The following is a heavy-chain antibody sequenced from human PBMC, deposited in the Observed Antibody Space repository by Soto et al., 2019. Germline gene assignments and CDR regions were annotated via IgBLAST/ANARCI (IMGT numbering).Heavy chain of an antibody. CDR2: INHSGST. V-gene: IGHV4-34*01. Sequence: QVQLQQWGAGLLKPSETLSLTCAVYGGSFSGYYWSWIRQPPGKGLEWIGEINHSGSTNYNPSLKSRVTISVDTSKNQFSLQLSSVSAADTAVYYCARRLMIAFGGVIVFPFDYWGQGTLVTVSS. D-gene: IGHD3-16*02. J-gene: IGHJ4*02. CDR1: GGSFSGYY. CDR3: ARRLMIAFGGVIVFPFDY.